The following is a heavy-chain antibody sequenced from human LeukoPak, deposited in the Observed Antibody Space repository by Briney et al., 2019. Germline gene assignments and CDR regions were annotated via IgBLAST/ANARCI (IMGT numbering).Heavy chain of an antibody. CDR3: AREGEVGATRSYWFDP. J-gene: IGHJ5*02. V-gene: IGHV1-69*04. Sequence: SVKVSCKASGGTFSSYAISWVRQAPGQGLEWMGRIIPIFGIANYAQKFQGRVTITADKSTSTAYMELSSLGSGDTAVYYCAREGEVGATRSYWFDPWGQGTLVTVSS. CDR2: IIPIFGIA. D-gene: IGHD1-26*01. CDR1: GGTFSSYA.